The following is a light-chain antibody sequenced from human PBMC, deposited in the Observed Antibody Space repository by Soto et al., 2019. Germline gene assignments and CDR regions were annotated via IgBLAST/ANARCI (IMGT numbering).Light chain of an antibody. J-gene: IGKJ5*01. V-gene: IGKV1-12*01. Sequence: DVQMTQSPSSLSASVGDRVTITCRASQGISSFLAWYQQIPGKVPKLLIYAASSLQSGVPSRFSGSGSGTYFTLTISSLQPEDFATYYCLQANTFPITFGQGTRLEIK. CDR3: LQANTFPIT. CDR2: AAS. CDR1: QGISSF.